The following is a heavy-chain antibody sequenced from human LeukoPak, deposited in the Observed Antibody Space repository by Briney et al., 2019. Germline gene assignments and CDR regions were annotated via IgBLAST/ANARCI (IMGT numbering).Heavy chain of an antibody. Sequence: ASVKVSCKASGYTFTGYYMHWVRQAPGQGLEWMGWINPNSGGTNYAQKFQGRVTMTRDTSISTAYMELSRLRSDDTAVYYCARDLGDVVAATYYFDYWGQGTLVTVSS. D-gene: IGHD2-15*01. CDR3: ARDLGDVVAATYYFDY. J-gene: IGHJ4*02. CDR1: GYTFTGYY. V-gene: IGHV1-2*02. CDR2: INPNSGGT.